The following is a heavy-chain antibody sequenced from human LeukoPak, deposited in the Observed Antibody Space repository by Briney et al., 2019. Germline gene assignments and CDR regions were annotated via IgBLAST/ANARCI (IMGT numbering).Heavy chain of an antibody. Sequence: GGSLRLSCAASGFTFSSYWMHWVRQAPGKGLVWVSRINYDGSSTTYADSVKGRFTNSRDNAKNTQYLQMNSLRVEDTAVYYCARDGGSGSYGAFDIWGQGTMVTVSS. D-gene: IGHD3-10*01. V-gene: IGHV3-74*01. CDR2: INYDGSST. J-gene: IGHJ3*02. CDR1: GFTFSSYW. CDR3: ARDGGSGSYGAFDI.